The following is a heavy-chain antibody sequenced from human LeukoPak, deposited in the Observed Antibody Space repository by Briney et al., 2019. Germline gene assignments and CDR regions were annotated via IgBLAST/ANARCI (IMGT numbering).Heavy chain of an antibody. Sequence: SSYGMSWVRQPPGKGLEWIGSIYYSGSTYYNPSLKSRVTISVDTSKNQFSLKLSSVTAADTAVYYCAREDRGVFYYYMDVWGKGTTVTVSS. V-gene: IGHV4-39*07. D-gene: IGHD3-10*01. CDR3: AREDRGVFYYYMDV. CDR1: SSYG. J-gene: IGHJ6*03. CDR2: IYYSGST.